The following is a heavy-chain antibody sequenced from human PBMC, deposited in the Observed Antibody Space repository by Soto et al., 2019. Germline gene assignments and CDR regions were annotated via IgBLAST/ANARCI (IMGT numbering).Heavy chain of an antibody. CDR2: ISHDGGT. J-gene: IGHJ6*02. V-gene: IGHV4-34*02. D-gene: IGHD3-10*01. Sequence: QVQLQQWGAGLLRPSETLSLTCAFYGGSFDDFYWSWVRQSPGKGLEWVGEISHDGGTNYSPSLASRGSRSVDTSKNQFSLHLRSVTAADTGLYYCARGQLVWYGDLTPYHRDMDVWGQGTTVTVSS. CDR1: GGSFDDFY. CDR3: ARGQLVWYGDLTPYHRDMDV.